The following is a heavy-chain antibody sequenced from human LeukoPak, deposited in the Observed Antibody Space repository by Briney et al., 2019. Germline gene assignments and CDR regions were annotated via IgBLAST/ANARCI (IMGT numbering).Heavy chain of an antibody. V-gene: IGHV5-51*01. CDR1: GYSFISQW. J-gene: IGHJ4*02. CDR2: IYPGDSDT. CDR3: ARRGSGSESFYSLDY. D-gene: IGHD3-10*01. Sequence: GASLQISCKGSGYSFISQWIGWVRQLPGKGLEWMGIIYPGDSDTRYSPSFQGRVTISADKSISTAYLQWSSLKASDTAMYYCARRGSGSESFYSLDYWGQGTLVTVSS.